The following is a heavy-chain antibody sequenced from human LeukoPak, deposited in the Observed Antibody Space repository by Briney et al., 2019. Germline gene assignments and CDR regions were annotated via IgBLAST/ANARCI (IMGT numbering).Heavy chain of an antibody. CDR2: ISSSSSYT. J-gene: IGHJ4*02. CDR1: GFTFSSYA. CDR3: ARLSAYGDYFDY. V-gene: IGHV3-11*03. Sequence: GGSLRLSCAASGFTFSSYAMSWIRQAPGKGLEWVSYISSSSSYTNYADSVKGRFTISRDNAKNSLYLQMNSLRAEDTAVYYCARLSAYGDYFDYWGQGTLVTVSS. D-gene: IGHD4-17*01.